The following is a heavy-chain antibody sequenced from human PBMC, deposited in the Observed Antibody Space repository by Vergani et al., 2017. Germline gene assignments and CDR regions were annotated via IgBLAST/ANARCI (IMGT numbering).Heavy chain of an antibody. CDR2: IIAYNGNT. Sequence: QVQLVQSGAEVKKPGSSVKVSCKASGGTFSSYTISWVRQAPGQGLEWMGRIIAYNGNTNYARKLQGRVTMTTDTSTSTAYMELRSLRSDDTAVYYCARDKRCTNGVCYWMYYYFDYWGQGTLVTVSS. D-gene: IGHD2-8*01. CDR1: GGTFSSYT. J-gene: IGHJ4*02. V-gene: IGHV1-18*01. CDR3: ARDKRCTNGVCYWMYYYFDY.